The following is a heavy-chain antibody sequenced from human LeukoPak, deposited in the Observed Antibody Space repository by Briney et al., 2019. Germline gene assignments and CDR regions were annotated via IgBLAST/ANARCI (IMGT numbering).Heavy chain of an antibody. V-gene: IGHV4-59*08. CDR3: ARQDGRARIFDY. CDR1: GGSISSYY. Sequence: SETLSLTCTVSGGSISSYYWSWIRQPPGKGLEWIGYIYYSGSTNYNPSLKSRVTISVDTSKNQFSLKLSSVTAADTAVYYCARQDGRARIFDYWGQGTLVTVSS. CDR2: IYYSGST. D-gene: IGHD2/OR15-2a*01. J-gene: IGHJ4*02.